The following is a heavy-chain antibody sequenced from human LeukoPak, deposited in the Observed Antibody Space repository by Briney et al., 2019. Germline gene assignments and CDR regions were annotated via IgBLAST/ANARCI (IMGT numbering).Heavy chain of an antibody. D-gene: IGHD3-22*01. Sequence: GGSLRLSCAASGFTFSDYYMSWIRQAPGQGLEWVSYISSSGSTIYYADSVKGRFTISRDNAKNSLYLQMNSLRAEDTAVYYCARHSQSSGYYSASDYWGQGTLVTVSS. V-gene: IGHV3-11*04. CDR1: GFTFSDYY. J-gene: IGHJ4*02. CDR3: ARHSQSSGYYSASDY. CDR2: ISSSGSTI.